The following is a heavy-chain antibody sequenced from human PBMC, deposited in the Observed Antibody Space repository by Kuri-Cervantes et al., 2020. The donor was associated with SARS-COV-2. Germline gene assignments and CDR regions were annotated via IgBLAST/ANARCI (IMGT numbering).Heavy chain of an antibody. V-gene: IGHV1-69*05. CDR2: IIPIFGTA. J-gene: IGHJ6*03. D-gene: IGHD5-18*01. CDR1: GGTFSSYA. CDR3: ARVRGYSYGYRGDYYMDV. Sequence: SVKVSCKASGGTFSSYAISWVRQAPGQGLEWMGGIIPIFGTANYAQKFQGRVTITTDESTGTAYMELSSLRSEDTAVYYCARVRGYSYGYRGDYYMDVWGKGTTVTVSS.